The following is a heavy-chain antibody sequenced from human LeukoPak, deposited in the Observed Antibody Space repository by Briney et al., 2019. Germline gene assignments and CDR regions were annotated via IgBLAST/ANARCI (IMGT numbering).Heavy chain of an antibody. CDR2: ISSSSTTI. Sequence: PGGSLRLSCAASGFTFTSYTMNWGRQAPGKGLEWVSYISSSSTTIYYADSVKGRFTISRDNAKNSLYLQMNSLRAEDTAVYYCARGTVTYYFDYWGQGTLVTVSS. V-gene: IGHV3-48*04. D-gene: IGHD4-17*01. J-gene: IGHJ4*02. CDR1: GFTFTSYT. CDR3: ARGTVTYYFDY.